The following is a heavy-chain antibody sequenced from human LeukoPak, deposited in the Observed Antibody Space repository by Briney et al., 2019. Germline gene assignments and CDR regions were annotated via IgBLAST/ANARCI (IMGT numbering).Heavy chain of an antibody. CDR1: GFTFSSYA. J-gene: IGHJ4*02. Sequence: PGRSLRLSCAASGFTFSSYAMHWVRQAPGKELEWVAVISYDGSNKYYADSVKGRFTISRDNSKNTLYLQMNSLRAEDTAVYYCASGDSSSWTQLDYWGQGTLVTVSS. CDR2: ISYDGSNK. V-gene: IGHV3-30*04. D-gene: IGHD6-13*01. CDR3: ASGDSSSWTQLDY.